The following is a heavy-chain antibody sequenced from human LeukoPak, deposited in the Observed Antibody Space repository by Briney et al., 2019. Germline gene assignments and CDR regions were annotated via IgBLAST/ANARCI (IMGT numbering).Heavy chain of an antibody. J-gene: IGHJ5*02. Sequence: SETLSLTCAVYGGSFSGYYWSWIRQPPGKGLEWIGEINHSGSTNYNPSLKSRDTISVDTSKNQFSLKLSSVTAADTAVYYCAREARLRYFDWQPFDPWGQGTLVTVSS. CDR3: AREARLRYFDWQPFDP. D-gene: IGHD3-9*01. V-gene: IGHV4-34*01. CDR2: INHSGST. CDR1: GGSFSGYY.